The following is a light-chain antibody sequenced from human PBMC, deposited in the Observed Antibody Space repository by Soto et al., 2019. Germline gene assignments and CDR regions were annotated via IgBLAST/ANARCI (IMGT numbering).Light chain of an antibody. CDR3: QQYNNWSPPWT. Sequence: EIVMTQSPATLSVSPGERATLSCRASQSVSSNLAWYQQKPGQAPRLLIYGASTRATGIPARFSGSGSGTEFTLTISSLQPEDFAVYDCQQYNNWSPPWTFGQGTKVEIK. V-gene: IGKV3-15*01. CDR1: QSVSSN. J-gene: IGKJ1*01. CDR2: GAS.